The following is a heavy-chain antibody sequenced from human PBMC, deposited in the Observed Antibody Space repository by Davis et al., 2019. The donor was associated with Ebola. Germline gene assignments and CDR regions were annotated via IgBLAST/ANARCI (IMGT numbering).Heavy chain of an antibody. V-gene: IGHV1-2*06. J-gene: IGHJ4*02. CDR2: INPNSGGT. CDR3: ARVDTAMGYYFDY. CDR1: GYTFIDHC. D-gene: IGHD5-18*01. Sequence: ASVKVSCKASGYTFIDHCIHWVRLAPGQGLEWMGRINPNSGGTRYAQNFQGRVAMTRDTSISTAYMELSSLRSEDTAVYYCARVDTAMGYYFDYWGQGTLVTVSS.